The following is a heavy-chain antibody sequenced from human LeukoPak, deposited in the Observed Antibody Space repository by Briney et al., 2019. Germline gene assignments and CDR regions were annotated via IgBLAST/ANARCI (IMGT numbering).Heavy chain of an antibody. Sequence: PSETLSLTCAVYGGSFSGYYWSWIRQPPGKGLEWIGEINHSGSTNYNPSLKSRVTISVDTSKNQFSLKLSSVTAADTAVYYCARGLTRSSWYSLTYYYYYYGMDVWGQGTTVTVSS. CDR1: GGSFSGYY. J-gene: IGHJ6*02. V-gene: IGHV4-34*01. D-gene: IGHD6-13*01. CDR2: INHSGST. CDR3: ARGLTRSSWYSLTYYYYYYGMDV.